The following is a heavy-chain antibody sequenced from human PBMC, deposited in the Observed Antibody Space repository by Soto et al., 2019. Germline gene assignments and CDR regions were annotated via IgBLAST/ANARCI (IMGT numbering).Heavy chain of an antibody. CDR2: ISSSSSYT. J-gene: IGHJ4*02. Sequence: PGGSLRLSCAASGFTFSDYYMSWIRQAPGKGLEWVSYISSSSSYTNYADSVKGRFTISRDNAKNSLYLQMNSLRAEDTAVYYCARVSLPGYSSSWFDYWGQGTLVTVSS. D-gene: IGHD6-13*01. CDR1: GFTFSDYY. CDR3: ARVSLPGYSSSWFDY. V-gene: IGHV3-11*06.